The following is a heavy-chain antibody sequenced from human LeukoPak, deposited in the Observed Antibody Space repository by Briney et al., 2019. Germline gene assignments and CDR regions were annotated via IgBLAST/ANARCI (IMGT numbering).Heavy chain of an antibody. D-gene: IGHD1-26*01. V-gene: IGHV1-18*01. CDR2: ISAYNGNT. CDR3: ARGMSGSYPWPSPEAADY. J-gene: IGHJ4*02. CDR1: GYTFTSYG. Sequence: GASVKVSCKASGYTFTSYGISWVRQAPGQGLEWMGWISAYNGNTNYAQKLQGRVTMTTDTSTSTAYMELRSLRSDDTAVYYCARGMSGSYPWPSPEAADYWGQGTLVTVSS.